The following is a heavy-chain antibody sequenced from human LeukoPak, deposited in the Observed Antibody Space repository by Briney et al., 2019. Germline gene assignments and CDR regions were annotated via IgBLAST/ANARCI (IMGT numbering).Heavy chain of an antibody. D-gene: IGHD6-19*01. V-gene: IGHV4-39*07. CDR3: ASGPTRYSSGWHYGYYYYYMDA. Sequence: SETLSLTCTVSGGSISSSSYYWGWIRQPPGKGLEWIGSIYYSGSTYYNPSLKSRVTISVDTSKNQFSLKLSSVTAADTAVYYCASGPTRYSSGWHYGYYYYYMDAWGKGTTVTVSS. J-gene: IGHJ6*03. CDR2: IYYSGST. CDR1: GGSISSSSYY.